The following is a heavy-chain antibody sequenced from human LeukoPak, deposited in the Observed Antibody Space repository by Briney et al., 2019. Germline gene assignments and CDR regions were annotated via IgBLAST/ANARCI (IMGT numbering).Heavy chain of an antibody. J-gene: IGHJ6*02. CDR3: ARDPYYYGSVLDYGMDV. CDR2: IWYDGSNK. V-gene: IGHV3-33*01. Sequence: GRSLRLSCAASGFTLSSYGMHWVRQAPGKGLEWVAVIWYDGSNKYYADSVKGRFTISRDNSKNTLYLQMNSLRAEDTAVYYCARDPYYYGSVLDYGMDVWGQGTTVTVSS. CDR1: GFTLSSYG. D-gene: IGHD3-10*01.